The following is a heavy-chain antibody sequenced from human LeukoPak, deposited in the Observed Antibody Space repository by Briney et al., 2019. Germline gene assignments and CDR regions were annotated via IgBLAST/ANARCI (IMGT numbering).Heavy chain of an antibody. CDR3: ARDSYYYDSSGYSSRRAFDI. J-gene: IGHJ3*02. CDR2: IYYSGST. Sequence: SETLSLTCTVSDGSISSYYWTWIRQPPGKGLEWIGYIYYSGSTNYNPSLKSRVTISVDTSKNQFSLKLSSVTAADTAVYYCARDSYYYDSSGYSSRRAFDIWGQGTMVTVSS. CDR1: DGSISSYY. V-gene: IGHV4-59*01. D-gene: IGHD3-22*01.